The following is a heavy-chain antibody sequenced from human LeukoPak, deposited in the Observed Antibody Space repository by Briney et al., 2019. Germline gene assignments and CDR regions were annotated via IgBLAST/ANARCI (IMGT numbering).Heavy chain of an antibody. D-gene: IGHD3-10*01. Sequence: SETLSLTCAVYGGSFSGYYWSWIRQPPGKGLGWIGEINHSGSTNYNPSLKSRVTVSVDTSNNQFSLKLSSVTAADTAVYYCARENTMVRGAFDAFDIWGQGTMVTVSS. CDR1: GGSFSGYY. V-gene: IGHV4-34*01. CDR3: ARENTMVRGAFDAFDI. CDR2: INHSGST. J-gene: IGHJ3*02.